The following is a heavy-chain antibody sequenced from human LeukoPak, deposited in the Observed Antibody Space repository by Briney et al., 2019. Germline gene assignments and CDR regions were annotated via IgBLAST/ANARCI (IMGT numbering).Heavy chain of an antibody. V-gene: IGHV1-24*01. D-gene: IGHD3-16*02. J-gene: IGHJ4*02. CDR3: ARSAVVLPYYFDS. CDR1: GHTLTELS. Sequence: GASVKVSSKVSGHTLTELSIHWVRQAPGKGLEWMGFFDPEDGQAMYPQNFQGRISITEDTSTDTVHMELRSLTSEDTAVYYCARSAVVLPYYFDSWGQGTLVTVSS. CDR2: FDPEDGQA.